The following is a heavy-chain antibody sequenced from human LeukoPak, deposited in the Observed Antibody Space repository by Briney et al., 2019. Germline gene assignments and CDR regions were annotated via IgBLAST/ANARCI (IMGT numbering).Heavy chain of an antibody. CDR1: GFTFSSYW. CDR2: IKQDGSEK. V-gene: IGHV3-7*05. Sequence: GGSLRLSCAASGFTFSSYWMSWVRQAPGKGLEWVANIKQDGSEKYYVDSVKGRFTISRDNAKNSLYLQMDSLRAEDTAVYYCARDRVTMVRGVNYYFDYWGQGTLVTVSS. CDR3: ARDRVTMVRGVNYYFDY. D-gene: IGHD3-10*01. J-gene: IGHJ4*02.